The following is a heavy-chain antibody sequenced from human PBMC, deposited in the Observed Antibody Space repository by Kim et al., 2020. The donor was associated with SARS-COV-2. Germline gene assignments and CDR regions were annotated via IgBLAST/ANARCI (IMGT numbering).Heavy chain of an antibody. Sequence: ASVKVSCKASGYTFTSYDINWVRQATGQGLEWMGWMNPNSGNTGYAQKFQGRVTMTRNTSISTAYMELSSLRSEDTAVYYCASKSGLTGYYYYYGMDVWGQGTTVTVSS. CDR1: GYTFTSYD. J-gene: IGHJ6*02. V-gene: IGHV1-8*01. D-gene: IGHD3-9*01. CDR2: MNPNSGNT. CDR3: ASKSGLTGYYYYYGMDV.